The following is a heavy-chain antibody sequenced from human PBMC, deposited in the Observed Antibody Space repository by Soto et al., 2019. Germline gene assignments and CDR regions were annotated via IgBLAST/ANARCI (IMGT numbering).Heavy chain of an antibody. CDR2: INSGSTSV. Sequence: PGGSLRLSCVASGFIFNSYSMNWVRQAPGKGLEWISYINSGSTSVFYADSVKGRFTISRDNAKNSLYLQMNSLRAEDTAVYYCGSSASPDAYWGQGTLVTGSS. V-gene: IGHV3-48*01. D-gene: IGHD3-22*01. CDR1: GFIFNSYS. CDR3: GSSASPDAY. J-gene: IGHJ4*02.